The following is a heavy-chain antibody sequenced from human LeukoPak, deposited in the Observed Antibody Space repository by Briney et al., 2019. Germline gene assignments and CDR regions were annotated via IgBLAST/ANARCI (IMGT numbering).Heavy chain of an antibody. Sequence: GGSLRLSCAASGFTFSSYWMSWVRQAPGKGLEWVANIKQDGSEKYYVDSVKGRFTISRDNAKNSLYLQMNSLRAEDTAVYYCARVDYDFWSGYYTTWGQGTLVTVSS. J-gene: IGHJ5*02. CDR2: IKQDGSEK. D-gene: IGHD3-3*01. CDR1: GFTFSSYW. CDR3: ARVDYDFWSGYYTT. V-gene: IGHV3-7*04.